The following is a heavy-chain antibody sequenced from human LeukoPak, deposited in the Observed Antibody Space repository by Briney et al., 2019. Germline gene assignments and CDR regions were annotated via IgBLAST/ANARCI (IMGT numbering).Heavy chain of an antibody. Sequence: SQTLSLTCTVSGASITSGAYYWSWIRQLPGKGLEWLGYIGYSGSTYYNPSLKSRVTISVDTSENQFSLKLRSVTAADTAVYYCAAIVVVTTAIDYWGQGTLVTVSS. J-gene: IGHJ4*02. D-gene: IGHD2-2*01. CDR3: AAIVVVTTAIDY. CDR1: GASITSGAYY. V-gene: IGHV4-31*03. CDR2: IGYSGST.